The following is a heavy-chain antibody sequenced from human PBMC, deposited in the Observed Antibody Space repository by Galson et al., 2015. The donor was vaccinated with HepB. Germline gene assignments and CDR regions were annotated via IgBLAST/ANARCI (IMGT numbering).Heavy chain of an antibody. J-gene: IGHJ4*02. D-gene: IGHD3-22*01. CDR2: INHSGST. CDR1: GGSFSGYY. CDR3: ARAGDYYDSSGYYKFDY. Sequence: SETLSLTCAVYGGSFSGYYWSWIRQPPGKGLEWIGEINHSGSTNYNPSLKSRVTISVDTSKNQFSLKLSSVTAADTAVYYCARAGDYYDSSGYYKFDYWGQGTLVTVSS. V-gene: IGHV4-34*01.